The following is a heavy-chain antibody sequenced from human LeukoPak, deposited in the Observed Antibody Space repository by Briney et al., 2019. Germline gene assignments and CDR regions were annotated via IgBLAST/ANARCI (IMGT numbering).Heavy chain of an antibody. J-gene: IGHJ4*02. CDR3: ARVGVSTYSFDY. CDR1: GFTFSSYW. CDR2: INSDGSST. D-gene: IGHD4-11*01. Sequence: PGGSLRLSCAASGFTFSSYWMHWVRQAPGKGLVWVSRINSDGSSTSYADSVKGRFTISRDNGKNTLYLQMNSLRAEDTAVYYCARVGVSTYSFDYWGQGTLVTVSS. V-gene: IGHV3-74*01.